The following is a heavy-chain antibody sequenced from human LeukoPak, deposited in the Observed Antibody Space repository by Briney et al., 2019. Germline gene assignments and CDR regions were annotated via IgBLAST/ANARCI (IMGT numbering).Heavy chain of an antibody. CDR3: ARQGGGDYVYYYYYGMDV. Sequence: PSETLSLTCTVSGGSISSYYWSWIRQPPGKGLEWIGYIYYSGSTNYNPSPKSRVTISVDTSKNQFSLKLSSVTAADTAVYYCARQGGGDYVYYYYYGMDVWGQGTTVTVSS. CDR1: GGSISSYY. V-gene: IGHV4-59*08. CDR2: IYYSGST. J-gene: IGHJ6*02. D-gene: IGHD4-17*01.